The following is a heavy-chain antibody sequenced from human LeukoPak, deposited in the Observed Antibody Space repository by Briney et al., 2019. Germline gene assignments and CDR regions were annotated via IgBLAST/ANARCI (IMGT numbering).Heavy chain of an antibody. CDR3: AKVKGATNYYFDY. CDR2: IRYDGSNK. Sequence: PGGSLRLSCAASGFTFSSYGMHWVRQAPGKGLEWVAFIRYDGSNKYYADSVKGRFTISRDNSKNTLYLQMNSLRAEDTAVYYCAKVKGATNYYFDYWGQGTPVTVSS. J-gene: IGHJ4*02. CDR1: GFTFSSYG. D-gene: IGHD5-24*01. V-gene: IGHV3-30*02.